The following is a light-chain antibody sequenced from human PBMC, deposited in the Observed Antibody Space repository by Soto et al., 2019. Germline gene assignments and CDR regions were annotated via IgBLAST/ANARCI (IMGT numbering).Light chain of an antibody. Sequence: EIVLTQSPGTLSLSPGERATLSCRASQSGSSSTYLAWYQQKPGQAPRLLIYGASSRATGIPERFSGSGSGTDFTLTISRLEPEGFAVYYCHQYGSSRSYNFGQGTKLAIK. CDR2: GAS. CDR3: HQYGSSRSYN. J-gene: IGKJ2*01. CDR1: QSGSSSTY. V-gene: IGKV3-20*01.